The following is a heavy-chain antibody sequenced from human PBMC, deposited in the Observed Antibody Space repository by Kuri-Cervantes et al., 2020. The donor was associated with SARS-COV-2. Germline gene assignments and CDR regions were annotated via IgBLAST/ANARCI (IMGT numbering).Heavy chain of an antibody. J-gene: IGHJ4*02. CDR2: IYTSGST. CDR3: ARQRGGFLEWLLYYDY. Sequence: LRLSCTVSGGSINSGDYYWSWIRQPAGKGLEWIGRIYTSGSTNYSPSLKSRVTISVDTSKNQFSLKLSSVTAADTTVYYCARQRGGFLEWLLYYDYWGQGTLVTVSS. V-gene: IGHV4-61*02. CDR1: GGSINSGDYY. D-gene: IGHD3-3*01.